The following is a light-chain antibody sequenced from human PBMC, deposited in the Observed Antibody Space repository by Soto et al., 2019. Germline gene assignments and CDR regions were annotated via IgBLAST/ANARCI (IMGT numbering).Light chain of an antibody. V-gene: IGKV3-15*01. CDR1: QSLSSN. CDR3: QLHNDWPMYT. CDR2: ATS. J-gene: IGKJ2*01. Sequence: EIVMTQSPATLSLSPGDRATLSCRASQSLSSNLAWYQQKPGQAPRLLIYATSTRVAGLPARFSGSRSGTDFTLTINSLQSEDFAGYYCQLHNDWPMYTFGQGTKLEIK.